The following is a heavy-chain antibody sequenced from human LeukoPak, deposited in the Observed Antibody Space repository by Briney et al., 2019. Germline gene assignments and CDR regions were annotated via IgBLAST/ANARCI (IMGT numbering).Heavy chain of an antibody. CDR2: ISYDGSNK. CDR3: ASDDYYDSSGYQYYFDY. D-gene: IGHD3-22*01. CDR1: GFTFSSYA. V-gene: IGHV3-30*04. Sequence: PGGSLRLSCAASGFTFSSYAMHWVRQAPGKGREWVAVISYDGSNKYYADSVKGRFTISRDNSKNTLYLQMNSLRAEDTAVYYCASDDYYDSSGYQYYFDYWGQGTLVTVSS. J-gene: IGHJ4*02.